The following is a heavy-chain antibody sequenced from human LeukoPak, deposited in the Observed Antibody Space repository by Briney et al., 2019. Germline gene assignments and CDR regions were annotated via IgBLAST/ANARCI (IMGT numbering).Heavy chain of an antibody. CDR1: GFTFSDYY. Sequence: GGSLRLSCEASGFTFSDYYMTWMRQAPGKGLEWVSYISGSGTDILYADSVKGRFTMSRDNAKNSLYLQMNSLRAEDTAVYYCARQQWLDGAYYFDYWGQGTLVTVSS. D-gene: IGHD6-19*01. CDR3: ARQQWLDGAYYFDY. J-gene: IGHJ4*02. CDR2: ISGSGTDI. V-gene: IGHV3-11*04.